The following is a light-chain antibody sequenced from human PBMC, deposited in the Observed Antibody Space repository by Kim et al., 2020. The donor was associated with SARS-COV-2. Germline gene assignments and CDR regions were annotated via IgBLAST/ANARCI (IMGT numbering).Light chain of an antibody. V-gene: IGLV3-21*03. CDR1: NCGSKI. J-gene: IGLJ2*01. Sequence: PGRRATIPCGGDNCGSKILPWYQQKPGQAPVIVVYFDSDRPSGIPERFSGSKSGNTATLTISRVEAVDEADYYCQVWDSGTDHVVFGGGTQLTVL. CDR2: FDS. CDR3: QVWDSGTDHVV.